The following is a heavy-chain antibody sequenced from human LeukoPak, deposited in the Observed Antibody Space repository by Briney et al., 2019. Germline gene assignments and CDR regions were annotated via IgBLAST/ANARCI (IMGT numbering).Heavy chain of an antibody. CDR2: ISASGANT. V-gene: IGHV3-23*01. Sequence: PGGSLRLSCATSGFTFSFAAMTWVRQGPGKGLEWVSLISASGANTYYADSVKGRFTISRDNSKNTLYLQMNSLRAGDTAVYYCARDPGAYAYDYWGQGTLVTVSS. D-gene: IGHD4-17*01. CDR1: GFTFSFAA. CDR3: ARDPGAYAYDY. J-gene: IGHJ4*02.